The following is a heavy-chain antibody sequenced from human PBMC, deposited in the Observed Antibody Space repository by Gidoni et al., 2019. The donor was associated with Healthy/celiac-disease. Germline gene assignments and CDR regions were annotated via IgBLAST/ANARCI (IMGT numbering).Heavy chain of an antibody. CDR3: AKDLRVVVVPAARRTADY. V-gene: IGHV3-23*01. J-gene: IGHJ4*02. CDR1: GFTFSTYA. Sequence: EVQLLESGGGLVQPGGSLRLSCAASGFTFSTYAMSWVRQAPGKGLEWVSAIRGSGGSTYYADSVKGRFTISRDNSKNTLYLQMNSLRAEDTAVYYCAKDLRVVVVPAARRTADYWGQGTLVTVSS. CDR2: IRGSGGST. D-gene: IGHD2-2*01.